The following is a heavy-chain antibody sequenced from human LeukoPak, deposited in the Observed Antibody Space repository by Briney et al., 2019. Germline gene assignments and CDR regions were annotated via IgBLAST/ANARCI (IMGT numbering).Heavy chain of an antibody. D-gene: IGHD6-13*01. J-gene: IGHJ4*02. CDR1: GFTFSNAG. CDR2: IKSKTDGGTT. CDR3: TTRGSAGTRVFDY. Sequence: PGGSLRLSCAASGFTFSNAGMSWVRQAPGKGLEWVGRIKSKTDGGTTDYAAPVKGRFTISRDDSKNTLYLQMNSLKTEDTAVYYCTTRGSAGTRVFDYWGQGTLVTVSS. V-gene: IGHV3-15*01.